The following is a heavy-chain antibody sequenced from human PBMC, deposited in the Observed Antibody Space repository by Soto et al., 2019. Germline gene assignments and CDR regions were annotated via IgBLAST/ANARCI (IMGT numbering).Heavy chain of an antibody. CDR2: ISSSSTI. V-gene: IGHV3-48*04. CDR1: GFTFSSYS. J-gene: IGHJ4*02. Sequence: GGSLRLSCAASGFTFSSYSMNWVRQAPGKGLEWVSYISSSSTIYYADSVKGRFTISRDNAKNSLYLQMNSLRAEDTAVYYCARATGDSYYFDYWGQGTLVTVSS. CDR3: ARATGDSYYFDY. D-gene: IGHD7-27*01.